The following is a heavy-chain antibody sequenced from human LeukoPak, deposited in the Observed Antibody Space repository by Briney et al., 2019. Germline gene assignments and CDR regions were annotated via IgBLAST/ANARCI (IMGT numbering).Heavy chain of an antibody. D-gene: IGHD3-10*01. Sequence: ASVKVSCRASGYTCTSYYMHWVRQAPGQGLEWMGIINPSGGSTSYAQKFQGRVTMTRDTSTSTVYMELSSLRSEDTAVYYCARDKKLTYYYGPTIIGAPGYWGQGTLVTVSS. CDR3: ARDKKLTYYYGPTIIGAPGY. J-gene: IGHJ4*02. CDR2: INPSGGST. V-gene: IGHV1-46*01. CDR1: GYTCTSYY.